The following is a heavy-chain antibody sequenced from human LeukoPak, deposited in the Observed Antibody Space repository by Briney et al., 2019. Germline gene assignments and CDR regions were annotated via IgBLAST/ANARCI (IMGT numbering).Heavy chain of an antibody. Sequence: SETLSLTCTVSGGSISSYYWNWIRQPPGKGLEWIGYIYYSGTTNYSPSLESRVTISIDTSKKQFSLKLTSVTPADTAVYYCARGNKRVTFGGVIVPFDYWGQGTLVTVSS. J-gene: IGHJ4*02. CDR2: IYYSGTT. CDR1: GGSISSYY. D-gene: IGHD3-16*02. V-gene: IGHV4-59*01. CDR3: ARGNKRVTFGGVIVPFDY.